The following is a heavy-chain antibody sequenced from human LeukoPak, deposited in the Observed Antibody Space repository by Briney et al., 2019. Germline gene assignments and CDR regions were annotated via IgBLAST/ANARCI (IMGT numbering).Heavy chain of an antibody. CDR2: IVVGSGNT. J-gene: IGHJ5*02. Sequence: SVKVSCKASGFTFTSSAVQWVRQARGERLEWIGWIVVGSGNTNYAQKFQERVTITRDMSTSTAYMELSSLRSEDTAVYYCAAEQVYSSSWYVPDGWFDPWGQGTLFTVSS. CDR3: AAEQVYSSSWYVPDGWFDP. V-gene: IGHV1-58*01. CDR1: GFTFTSSA. D-gene: IGHD6-13*01.